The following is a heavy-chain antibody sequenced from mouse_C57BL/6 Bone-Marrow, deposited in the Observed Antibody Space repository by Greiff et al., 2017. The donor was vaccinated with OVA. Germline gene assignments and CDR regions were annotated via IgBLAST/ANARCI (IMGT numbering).Heavy chain of an antibody. D-gene: IGHD1-1*01. V-gene: IGHV5-4*01. CDR3: ARDSYGSSSAWFAY. J-gene: IGHJ3*01. CDR1: GFTFSSYA. Sequence: EVQVVESGGGLVKPGGSLKLSCAASGFTFSSYAMSWVRQTPEKRLEWVATISDGGSYTYYPDNVKGRFTISSDNAKNNLYLQMSHLKSEDTAMYYCARDSYGSSSAWFAYWGQGTLVTVSA. CDR2: ISDGGSYT.